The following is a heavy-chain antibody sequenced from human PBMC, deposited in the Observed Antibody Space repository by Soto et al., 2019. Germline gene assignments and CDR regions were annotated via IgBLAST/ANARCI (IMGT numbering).Heavy chain of an antibody. J-gene: IGHJ4*02. CDR2: IYYSGST. V-gene: IGHV4-31*03. Sequence: SETLSLTCTVSGGSISSGGYYWSWIRQHPGKGLEWIGYIYYSGSTYYNPSLKSRVTISVDTSKNQFSLKLSSVTAADTAVYYCASYLRLHLGELSKRGPWPKKYYFDYWGQGTLVTVSS. CDR1: GGSISSGGYY. D-gene: IGHD3-16*02. CDR3: ASYLRLHLGELSKRGPWPKKYYFDY.